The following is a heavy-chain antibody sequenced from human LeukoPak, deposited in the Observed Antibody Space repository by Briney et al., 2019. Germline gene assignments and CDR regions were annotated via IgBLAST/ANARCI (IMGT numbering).Heavy chain of an antibody. V-gene: IGHV3-74*01. J-gene: IGHJ4*02. CDR3: ARVSPDCGGDCYYDY. D-gene: IGHD2-21*02. Sequence: GGSLRLSCAASGFTFSSYWMHWVRQAPGKGLVWVSRINSDGSSTSYADSVKGRFTISRDNAKNTLYLQMNSLRAEDTAVYYCARVSPDCGGDCYYDYWGQGTLVTVSS. CDR2: INSDGSST. CDR1: GFTFSSYW.